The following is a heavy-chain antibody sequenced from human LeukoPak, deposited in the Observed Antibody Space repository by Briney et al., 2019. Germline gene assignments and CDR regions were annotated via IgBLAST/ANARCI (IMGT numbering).Heavy chain of an antibody. J-gene: IGHJ4*02. Sequence: SETLSLTCTVSGGSISSSSYYWGWIRQPPGKGLEWIRSIYYSGSTYYNPSLKSRVTISVDTSKNQFSLKLSSVTAADTAVYYCARELGITAYDYWGQGTLVTVSS. V-gene: IGHV4-39*07. CDR1: GGSISSSSYY. CDR3: ARELGITAYDY. D-gene: IGHD1-20*01. CDR2: IYYSGST.